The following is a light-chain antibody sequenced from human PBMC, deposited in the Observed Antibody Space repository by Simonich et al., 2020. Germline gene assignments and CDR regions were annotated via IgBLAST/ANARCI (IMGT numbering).Light chain of an antibody. Sequence: QSALTQPASVSGSPGQSITISCTGTRGDVGSYNLVSWYQQHPGKAPKLMIYEGMKRPSGVSNRFSGSKSGNTASLTVSGLQAEDEADYYCCSYAGSSTVFGGGTKLTVL. CDR1: RGDVGSYNL. CDR2: EGM. CDR3: CSYAGSSTV. V-gene: IGLV2-23*01. J-gene: IGLJ3*02.